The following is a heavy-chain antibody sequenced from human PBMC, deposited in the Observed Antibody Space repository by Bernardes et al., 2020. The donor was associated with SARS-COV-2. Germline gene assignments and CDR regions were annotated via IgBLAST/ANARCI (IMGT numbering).Heavy chain of an antibody. CDR1: GSSVSSGGYY. J-gene: IGHJ2*01. D-gene: IGHD6-25*01. Sequence: SETLSLTCTVSGSSVSSGGYYWSWIRQPPGKGLEWVGFIYYSGSTNYNPSPKSRVTISVDTSKNQFSLKLSSVTAPDTAVYYCASDLSGGYKKFGDWYFDLWGRGTLVTVSS. CDR3: ASDLSGGYKKFGDWYFDL. CDR2: IYYSGST. V-gene: IGHV4-61*08.